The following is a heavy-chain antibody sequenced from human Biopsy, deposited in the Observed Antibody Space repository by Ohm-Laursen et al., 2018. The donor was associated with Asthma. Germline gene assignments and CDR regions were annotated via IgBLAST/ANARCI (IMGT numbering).Heavy chain of an antibody. CDR2: LGPDASET. CDR1: GFNFNIQW. V-gene: IGHV3-7*02. J-gene: IGHJ6*02. CDR3: ASLHYFGMNV. Sequence: SLRLSCAASGFNFNIQWMSWVRQVPGKGLEWVANLGPDASETYSVDSMKGRLTVSRDNAKTSIFLQLNTLRVEDTAVYYCASLHYFGMNVWGQGTTVTVSS.